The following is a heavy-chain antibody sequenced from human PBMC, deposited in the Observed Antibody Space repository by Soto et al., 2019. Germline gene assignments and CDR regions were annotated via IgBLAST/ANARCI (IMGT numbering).Heavy chain of an antibody. Sequence: VQLLESGGGLVQPGGSLRLSCAASGFTFSNYAMSWVRQAPGKALEWVSSINIIGGNTNYADSVRGRFTMSRDDSKNMVFLQMNSLRAEDTAIYYCTKYYYFDTWGQGTLVTVSS. J-gene: IGHJ4*02. CDR3: TKYYYFDT. V-gene: IGHV3-23*01. CDR2: INIIGGNT. CDR1: GFTFSNYA.